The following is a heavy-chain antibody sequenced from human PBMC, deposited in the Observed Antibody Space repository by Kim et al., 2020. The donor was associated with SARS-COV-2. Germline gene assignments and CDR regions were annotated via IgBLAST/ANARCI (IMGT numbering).Heavy chain of an antibody. Sequence: SETLSLTCTVSGASITRYYWSWIRQSPGKGLEWIGYPYYNERPEYNPSLQSRVTISLDTSKNHFSLKLTSVTAADTAVYYCARDRVSAGHSFDYWGQGSLVTVSS. CDR3: ARDRVSAGHSFDY. CDR2: PYYNERP. V-gene: IGHV4-59*13. D-gene: IGHD3-10*01. CDR1: GASITRYY. J-gene: IGHJ4*02.